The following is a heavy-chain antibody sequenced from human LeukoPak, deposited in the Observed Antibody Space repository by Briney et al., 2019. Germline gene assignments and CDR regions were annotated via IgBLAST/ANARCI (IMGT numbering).Heavy chain of an antibody. CDR3: AREYYYDSSGYSGIDY. V-gene: IGHV4-30-4*01. J-gene: IGHJ4*02. Sequence: KASETLSLTCTVSGGSLSSGDYYWSWIRQPPGRGLEWIGYIYYSGSTHYNPSLKSRVTISVDTSKNQFSLKLSSGTAADTAVYYCAREYYYDSSGYSGIDYWGEGTLVTVSS. D-gene: IGHD3-22*01. CDR2: IYYSGST. CDR1: GGSLSSGDYY.